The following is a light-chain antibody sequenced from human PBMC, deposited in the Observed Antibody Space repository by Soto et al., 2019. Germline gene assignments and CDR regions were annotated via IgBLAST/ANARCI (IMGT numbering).Light chain of an antibody. CDR2: DAS. V-gene: IGKV1-5*01. CDR1: QTINNW. CDR3: QQYNSYPWT. J-gene: IGKJ1*01. Sequence: DIQMTQSPSTLSASIGDRVTVTCRASQTINNWLAWYQQKPGKAPKLLIYDASTLEGEVPSRFGASGSGTAFTLTITSLQPDDSATYYCQQYNSYPWTFGQGTKVEI.